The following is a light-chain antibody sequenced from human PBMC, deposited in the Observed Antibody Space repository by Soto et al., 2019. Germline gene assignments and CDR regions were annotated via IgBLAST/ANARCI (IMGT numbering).Light chain of an antibody. CDR1: QSVSSY. V-gene: IGKV3-11*01. Sequence: EIVLTQSPATLSLSPGERATLSCRASQSVSSYLAWYQQKPGQPPRLLIYDASNRATGIPARFSGSGSGTDFPLPISSLEPEDFAVYYCQQRSNWPLTFGGGTKVEIK. J-gene: IGKJ4*01. CDR2: DAS. CDR3: QQRSNWPLT.